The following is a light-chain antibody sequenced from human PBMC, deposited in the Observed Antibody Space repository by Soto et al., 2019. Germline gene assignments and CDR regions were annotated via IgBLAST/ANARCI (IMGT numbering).Light chain of an antibody. CDR3: QEYGT. Sequence: EIVLTQSPATLSLSPWERATLSCRASQSINRHLAWYQQKPGQAPRLLILDASDRATGIPARFSGSGSGTDFTLTISRLEPEDFAVYYCQEYGTFGQGTKVDIK. J-gene: IGKJ1*01. V-gene: IGKV3-11*01. CDR2: DAS. CDR1: QSINRH.